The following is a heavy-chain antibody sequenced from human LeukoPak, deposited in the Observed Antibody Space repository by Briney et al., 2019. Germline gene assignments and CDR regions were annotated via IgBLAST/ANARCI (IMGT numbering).Heavy chain of an antibody. CDR1: GYTFTSYG. J-gene: IGHJ2*01. CDR2: ISAYSGNT. V-gene: IGHV1-18*01. Sequence: GASVKVSCKASGYTFTSYGISWVRQAPGQGLEWMGWISAYSGNTNYAQKLQGRVTMTTDTSTSTAYMELRSLRSDDTAVYYCARDSGGPPERYFDLWGRGTLVTVSS. CDR3: ARDSGGPPERYFDL. D-gene: IGHD3-10*01.